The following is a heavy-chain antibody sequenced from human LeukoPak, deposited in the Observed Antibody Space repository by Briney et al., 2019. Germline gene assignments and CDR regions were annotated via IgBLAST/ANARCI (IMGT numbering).Heavy chain of an antibody. CDR3: ASSSGWYPSFDY. CDR2: IYYSGST. J-gene: IGHJ4*02. Sequence: SETLSLTCTVSGGSISSYYWSWIRQPPGKGLEWIGYIYYSGSTNYNPSLKSRVTISVDTSKNQFSLKLSFVTAADTAVYYCASSSGWYPSFDYWGQGTLVTVSS. CDR1: GGSISSYY. D-gene: IGHD6-13*01. V-gene: IGHV4-59*01.